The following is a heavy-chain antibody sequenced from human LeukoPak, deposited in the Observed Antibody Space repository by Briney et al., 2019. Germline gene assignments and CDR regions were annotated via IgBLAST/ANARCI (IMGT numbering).Heavy chain of an antibody. Sequence: SETLSLTCGVYGGSFSGYYWTWIRQPPGKGLEWIGEINHSGRTNYNPSLKSRVTISIDTSKNRFSLNLTSVTAADTAFYYCATIRGGSGWYCDNWGQGTLVTVSS. J-gene: IGHJ4*02. CDR2: INHSGRT. CDR1: GGSFSGYY. V-gene: IGHV4-34*01. D-gene: IGHD6-19*01. CDR3: ATIRGGSGWYCDN.